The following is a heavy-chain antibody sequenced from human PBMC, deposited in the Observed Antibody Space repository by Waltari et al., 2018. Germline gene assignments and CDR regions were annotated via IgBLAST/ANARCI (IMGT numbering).Heavy chain of an antibody. V-gene: IGHV3-21*01. Sequence: EVQLVESGGGLVKPGGSLRLSCAASGFPFSSYSMNWVRQAPGKGLEWVSSISSSGSYIYYADSVRGRFTISRDNAKNSLYLQMNSLRAEDTAVYYCARDGMVVAGTNYWGQGTLVTVSS. J-gene: IGHJ4*02. CDR2: ISSSGSYI. CDR3: ARDGMVVAGTNY. D-gene: IGHD6-19*01. CDR1: GFPFSSYS.